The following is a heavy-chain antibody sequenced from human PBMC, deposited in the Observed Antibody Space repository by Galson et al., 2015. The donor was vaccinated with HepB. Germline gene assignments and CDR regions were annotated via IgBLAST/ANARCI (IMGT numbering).Heavy chain of an antibody. J-gene: IGHJ4*02. CDR3: VKDPEYQLLFEVGPHDY. D-gene: IGHD2-2*01. Sequence: SLRLSCAASGFTFSSYAMHWVRQAPGKGLEYVSAISSNGGSTYYADSVKGRFTISRDNSKNTLYLQMSSLRAEDTAVYYCVKDPEYQLLFEVGPHDYWGQGTLVTVSS. V-gene: IGHV3-64D*06. CDR1: GFTFSSYA. CDR2: ISSNGGST.